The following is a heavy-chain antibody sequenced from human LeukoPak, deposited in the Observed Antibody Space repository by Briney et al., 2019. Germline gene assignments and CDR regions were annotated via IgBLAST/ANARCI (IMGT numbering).Heavy chain of an antibody. CDR1: GFTFSSYG. CDR2: ISYDGSNK. Sequence: GGALRLSCAASGFTFSSYGMHWVRQAPGKGLEWVAVISYDGSNKYYADSVKGRFTISRDNSKNTLYLQMNSLRAEDTAVYYCAKDHDSSGWYADYVDYWGQGTLVTVSS. D-gene: IGHD6-19*01. V-gene: IGHV3-30*18. CDR3: AKDHDSSGWYADYVDY. J-gene: IGHJ4*02.